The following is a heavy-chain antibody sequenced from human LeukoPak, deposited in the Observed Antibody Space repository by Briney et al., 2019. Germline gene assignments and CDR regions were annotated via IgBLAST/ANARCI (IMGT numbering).Heavy chain of an antibody. CDR1: GGSISSGGYS. J-gene: IGHJ3*01. CDR2: IYYSGST. V-gene: IGHV4-30-4*07. Sequence: PSETLSLTCAVSGGSISSGGYSWSWIRQPPGKGLEWIGYIYYSGSTYYNPSLKSRVTISVDTSKNQFSLKLSSVTAADTAVYYCARIAVVTQGDAFDLWGRGTLVTVSS. D-gene: IGHD4-23*01. CDR3: ARIAVVTQGDAFDL.